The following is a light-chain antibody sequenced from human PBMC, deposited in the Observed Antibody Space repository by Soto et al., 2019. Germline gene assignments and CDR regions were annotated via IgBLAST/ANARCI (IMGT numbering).Light chain of an antibody. V-gene: IGLV1-40*01. J-gene: IGLJ1*01. CDR1: SSNIGAGYD. CDR3: QSYDSSLSGYV. Sequence: QSALAQPPSLSGAPGQRVTISCTGSSSNIGAGYDVHWYQQLPGTAPKLLIYDNNDRPSGVPDRFSGSKSGTSASLAISGLQAEDEADYYCQSYDSSLSGYVFGAGTKVTAL. CDR2: DNN.